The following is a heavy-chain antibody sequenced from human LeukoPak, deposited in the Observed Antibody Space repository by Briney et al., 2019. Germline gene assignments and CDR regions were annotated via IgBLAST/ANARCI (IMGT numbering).Heavy chain of an antibody. CDR3: AKDYYGGHSYGPFDY. CDR2: INRDGTTK. V-gene: IGHV3-7*05. D-gene: IGHD5-18*01. Sequence: GGSLRLSCAASGFTFSSYWMTWVRQAPGKGLEWVANINRDGTTKNYVDSVQGRFTISRDNAQSSLYLQMNSLRAEDAAVYYCAKDYYGGHSYGPFDYWGQGTLVTVSS. CDR1: GFTFSSYW. J-gene: IGHJ4*02.